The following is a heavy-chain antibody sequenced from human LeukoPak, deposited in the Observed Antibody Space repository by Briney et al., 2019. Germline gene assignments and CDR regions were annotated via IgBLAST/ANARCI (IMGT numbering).Heavy chain of an antibody. CDR2: MNPNSGNT. CDR1: GYTFTSYD. CDR3: ARGGPAYYYAPDAFDI. Sequence: ASVKVSCKASGYTFTSYDINWVRQATGQGLEWMGWMNPNSGNTGYAQKFQGRVTMTRNTSISTAYMELSSLRSEDTAVYYCARGGPAYYYAPDAFDIWGQGTMVTVSS. J-gene: IGHJ3*02. D-gene: IGHD3-10*01. V-gene: IGHV1-8*01.